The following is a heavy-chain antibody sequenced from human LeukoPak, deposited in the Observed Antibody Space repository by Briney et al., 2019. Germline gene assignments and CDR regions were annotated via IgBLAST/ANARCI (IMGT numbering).Heavy chain of an antibody. D-gene: IGHD6-19*01. CDR1: GGSISSYY. V-gene: IGHV4-59*01. CDR2: IYYSGST. J-gene: IGHJ4*02. CDR3: ARGREWLFYFDY. Sequence: SETLSLTCTVSGGSISSYYWSWIRQPPGKGLEWIGYIYYSGSTNYNPSLTSRGTISVDTSKIHFSLNLSSVTAADTAVYYCARGREWLFYFDYWGQGTLVTVSS.